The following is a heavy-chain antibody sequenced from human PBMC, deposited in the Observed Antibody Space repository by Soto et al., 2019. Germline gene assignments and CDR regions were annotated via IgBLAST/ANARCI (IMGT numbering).Heavy chain of an antibody. CDR3: ARGYDSSGYYYSGGAFDI. V-gene: IGHV1-2*02. CDR1: GYTFTGYY. D-gene: IGHD3-22*01. CDR2: INPNSGGT. Sequence: ASVKVSCKASGYTFTGYYMHWVRQAPGQGLEWMGWINPNSGGTNYAQKFQGRVTMTRDTSISTAYMELSRLRSDDTAVYYCARGYDSSGYYYSGGAFDIWGQGTMVTVSS. J-gene: IGHJ3*02.